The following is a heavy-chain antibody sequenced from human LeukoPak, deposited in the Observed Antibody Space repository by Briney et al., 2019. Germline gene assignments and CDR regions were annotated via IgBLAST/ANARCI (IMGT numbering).Heavy chain of an antibody. Sequence: ASVKVSCKASGYTFTGYYMHWVRQAPGQGLEWMGWINPNSGGTNYAQKFQGRVTMTRDTSISTAYMELSRLRSDDTAVYYCARVEWELLAYFDYWGQGTQVTVSS. J-gene: IGHJ4*02. D-gene: IGHD1-26*01. CDR2: INPNSGGT. CDR1: GYTFTGYY. CDR3: ARVEWELLAYFDY. V-gene: IGHV1-2*02.